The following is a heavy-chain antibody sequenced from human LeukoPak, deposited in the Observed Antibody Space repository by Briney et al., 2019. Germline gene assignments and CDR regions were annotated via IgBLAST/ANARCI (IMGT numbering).Heavy chain of an antibody. CDR2: ISPNTGGT. J-gene: IGHJ3*02. CDR3: ARVLPRTGYVVALDI. Sequence: ASVKVSCKASGYTFTDYYVLWVRQAPGQGLEWMGWISPNTGGTNFAQKFQGRVTMTRDTSISTAYMELSSLTSDDTAVYYCARVLPRTGYVVALDIWGQGKLVTVSS. V-gene: IGHV1-2*02. CDR1: GYTFTDYY. D-gene: IGHD3/OR15-3a*01.